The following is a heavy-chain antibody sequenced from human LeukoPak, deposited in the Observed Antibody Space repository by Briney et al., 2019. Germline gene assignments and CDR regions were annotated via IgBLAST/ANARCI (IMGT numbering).Heavy chain of an antibody. CDR1: GFTFSTYW. CDR2: IHPDGSVT. D-gene: IGHD1-14*01. J-gene: IGHJ4*02. Sequence: GGSLRLSCAASGFTFSTYWMHWVRLPPGKGLVWVSRIHPDGSVTTYGDSVKGRFTISRDNAKNTLYLQMNSLKTEDTAVYYCTRYNVGFDYWGQGTLVTVSS. CDR3: TRYNVGFDY. V-gene: IGHV3-74*01.